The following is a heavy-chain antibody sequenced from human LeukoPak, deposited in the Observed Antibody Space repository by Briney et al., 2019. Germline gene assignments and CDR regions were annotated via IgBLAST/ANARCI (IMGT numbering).Heavy chain of an antibody. CDR1: GFNFDTYS. CDR2: ISSSSDTS. J-gene: IGHJ4*02. Sequence: GGSLRLSCVTSGFNFDTYSMTWVRQAPGKGLEWVSYISSSSDTSYYADSVRGRFTISRDNAQNSLYLQMNSLRAEDTAAYYCARDSGSYYILTYWGQGTLVTVSS. D-gene: IGHD1-26*01. V-gene: IGHV3-48*01. CDR3: ARDSGSYYILTY.